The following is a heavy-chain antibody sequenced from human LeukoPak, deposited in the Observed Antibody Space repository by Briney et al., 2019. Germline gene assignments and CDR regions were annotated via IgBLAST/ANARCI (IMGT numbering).Heavy chain of an antibody. CDR1: GYTFTSYD. CDR3: ARDHYYDSSGYSLPFDY. Sequence: GASVKLSCKASGYTFTSYDISWVRQAPGQGLEWMGWITAYNGNTNYAQKRQGRVTMTTDTSTSTAYMGLRSLGSDDTAVYYCARDHYYDSSGYSLPFDYWGQGTLVTVSS. V-gene: IGHV1-18*01. J-gene: IGHJ4*02. CDR2: ITAYNGNT. D-gene: IGHD3-22*01.